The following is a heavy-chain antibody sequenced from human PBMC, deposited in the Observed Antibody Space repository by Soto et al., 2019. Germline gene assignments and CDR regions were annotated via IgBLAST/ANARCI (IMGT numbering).Heavy chain of an antibody. CDR3: AKDRLITFGGVIVD. V-gene: IGHV3-9*01. Sequence: EVQLVESGGGLVQPGRSLRLSCAASGFSFDDYAMHWVRQVPGKGLEWVSGISWHSGSIGYADSVKGRFTISRDNAKNSLYLQMNSLRAEDTALYYCAKDRLITFGGVIVDWGQGTLVTVSS. CDR1: GFSFDDYA. J-gene: IGHJ4*02. D-gene: IGHD3-16*02. CDR2: ISWHSGSI.